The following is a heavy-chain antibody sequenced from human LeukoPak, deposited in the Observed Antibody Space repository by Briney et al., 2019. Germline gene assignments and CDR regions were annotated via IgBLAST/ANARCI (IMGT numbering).Heavy chain of an antibody. V-gene: IGHV3-48*03. D-gene: IGHD2-2*01. CDR1: GFTFSSYE. CDR2: ISSRGSTI. J-gene: IGHJ6*02. Sequence: GSLRPSFAAPGFTFSSYEMNWVRQAPGKGLEGVSFISSRGSTIYYADSVKGRFTISRDNAKNSLYQQMNSLRAEDTAVYYCARWHCSSTSCQDYYYGMDVWGQGTTVTVSS. CDR3: ARWHCSSTSCQDYYYGMDV.